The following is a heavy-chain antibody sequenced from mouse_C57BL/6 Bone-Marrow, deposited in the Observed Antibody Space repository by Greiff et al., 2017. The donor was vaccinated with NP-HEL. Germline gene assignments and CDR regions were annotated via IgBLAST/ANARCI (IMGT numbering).Heavy chain of an antibody. V-gene: IGHV5-16*01. D-gene: IGHD1-1*01. CDR3: AREYYGSSPDWAMDY. Sequence: EVQVVESEGGLVQPGSSMKLSCTASGFTFSDYYMAWVRQVPEKGLEWVANINYDGSSTYYLDSLKSRFIISRDNAKNILYLQMSSLKSEDTATYYCAREYYGSSPDWAMDYWGQGTSVTVSS. CDR2: INYDGSST. J-gene: IGHJ4*01. CDR1: GFTFSDYY.